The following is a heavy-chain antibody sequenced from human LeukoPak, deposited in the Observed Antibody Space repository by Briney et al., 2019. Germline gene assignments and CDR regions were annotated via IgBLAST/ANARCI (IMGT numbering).Heavy chain of an antibody. J-gene: IGHJ6*03. CDR2: MNPNSGNT. CDR1: GYTFTSYD. D-gene: IGHD2-2*01. V-gene: IGHV1-8*01. Sequence: GASVKVSCKASGYTFTSYDINWVRQATGQGLEWMGWMNPNSGNTVYAQKFQGRVTMTRNTSISTAYMELSSLRSEDTAVYYCARGGVLYCSSTSCYFSYYYYYMDVWGKGTTVTVSS. CDR3: ARGGVLYCSSTSCYFSYYYYYMDV.